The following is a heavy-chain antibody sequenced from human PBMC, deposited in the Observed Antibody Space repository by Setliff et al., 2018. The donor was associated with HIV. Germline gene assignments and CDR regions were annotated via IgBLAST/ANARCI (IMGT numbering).Heavy chain of an antibody. CDR1: GAGIISYS. Sequence: PSETLSLTCTVSGAGIISYSWSWIRQPAGKGLEWIGRVCSSGSTNYNPSLRNRLTMSVDTSKKQFSLKLSSVTAADTAVYYCARGSVIVADALDIWGQGTMVTVSS. CDR2: VCSSGST. V-gene: IGHV4-4*07. D-gene: IGHD1-26*01. J-gene: IGHJ3*02. CDR3: ARGSVIVADALDI.